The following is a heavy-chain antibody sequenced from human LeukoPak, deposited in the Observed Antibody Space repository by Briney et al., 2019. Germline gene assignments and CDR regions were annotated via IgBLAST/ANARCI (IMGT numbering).Heavy chain of an antibody. J-gene: IGHJ4*02. CDR1: GYTLTSYG. Sequence: ASVKVSCKASGYTLTSYGISWVRQAPGQGLEWMGWISAYNGNTNYAQKVQGRVTMTTDTSTSTAYMELRSLRSDDTAVYYCARVPPSYGSGSYWAGDYWGQGTLVTVSS. V-gene: IGHV1-18*01. CDR3: ARVPPSYGSGSYWAGDY. D-gene: IGHD3-10*01. CDR2: ISAYNGNT.